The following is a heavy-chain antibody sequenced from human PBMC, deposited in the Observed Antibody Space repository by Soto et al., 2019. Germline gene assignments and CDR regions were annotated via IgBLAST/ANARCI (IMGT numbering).Heavy chain of an antibody. CDR3: ARGYRSLGAFDI. J-gene: IGHJ3*02. CDR1: GFTFSSYS. Sequence: GGSLRLSCAASGFTFSSYSMNWVRQAPGKGLEWVSYISSSNSTIYYADYVKGRFNISKDNSKHTLFLEMNSLRVEVTAVYYCARGYRSLGAFDIWGQGTMVTVSS. D-gene: IGHD2-2*01. CDR2: ISSSNSTI. V-gene: IGHV3-48*01.